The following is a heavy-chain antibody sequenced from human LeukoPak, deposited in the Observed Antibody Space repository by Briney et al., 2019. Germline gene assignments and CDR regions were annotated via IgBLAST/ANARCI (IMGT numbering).Heavy chain of an antibody. CDR1: GLPIADFA. CDR2: IRGDGVST. Sequence: GWSLGLSSVSSGLPIADFAMHWVRQAPGKGLELVSLIRGDGVSTFYADSVKGRFSISRDNSKNSLSLEMNSLRTEDTAMYYCARQGCSGGSCYSNWFDPWGQGTLVTVSS. J-gene: IGHJ5*02. D-gene: IGHD2-15*01. CDR3: ARQGCSGGSCYSNWFDP. V-gene: IGHV3-43*02.